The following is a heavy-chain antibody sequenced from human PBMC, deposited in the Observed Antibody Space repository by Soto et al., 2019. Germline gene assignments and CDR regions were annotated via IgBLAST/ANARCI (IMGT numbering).Heavy chain of an antibody. CDR3: ARQYYELGSDAFDI. CDR2: ISYDGSNK. D-gene: IGHD3-3*01. J-gene: IGHJ3*02. V-gene: IGHV3-30-3*01. Sequence: GGSLRLSCAASGFTFSSYAMHWVRQAPGKGLEWVAVISYDGSNKYYADSVKGRFTISRDNSKNTLYLQMNSLRAEDTAVYYCARQYYELGSDAFDIWGQGTMVTVSS. CDR1: GFTFSSYA.